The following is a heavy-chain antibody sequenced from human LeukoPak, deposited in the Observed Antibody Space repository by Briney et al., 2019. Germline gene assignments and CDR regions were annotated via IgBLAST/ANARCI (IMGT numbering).Heavy chain of an antibody. CDR1: GYTLTNYG. CDR3: ARNRPLAYCGGDCYSGLTFDP. V-gene: IGHV1-69*04. D-gene: IGHD2-21*02. CDR2: IIPILGIA. Sequence: SVTVSCTASGYTLTNYGITWVRQAPGQGLEWMGRIIPILGIANYAQKFQGRVTITADKSTSTAYMELSSLRSEDTAVYYCARNRPLAYCGGDCYSGLTFDPWGQGTLVTVSS. J-gene: IGHJ5*02.